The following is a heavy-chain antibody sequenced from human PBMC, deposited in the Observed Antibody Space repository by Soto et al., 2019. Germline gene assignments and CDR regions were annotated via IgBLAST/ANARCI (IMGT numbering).Heavy chain of an antibody. J-gene: IGHJ4*02. D-gene: IGHD6-13*01. Sequence: ASVKVSCKASGFTFTSSAVQWVRQARGQRLEWIGWIVVGSGNTNYAQKFQERVTITRDMSTSTAYMELSSLRSEDTAVYYCAAVVESTSRSWYAGNWGQGNLVTVSS. V-gene: IGHV1-58*01. CDR1: GFTFTSSA. CDR3: AAVVESTSRSWYAGN. CDR2: IVVGSGNT.